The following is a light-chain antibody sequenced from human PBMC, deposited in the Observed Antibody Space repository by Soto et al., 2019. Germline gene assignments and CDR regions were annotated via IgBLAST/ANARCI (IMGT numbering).Light chain of an antibody. Sequence: DIQMTQSPSSLSASVGDRVTITCRASQSIVTYLNWYLQKPGKAPKLLNYAASNLQSGVPSRFSGSVSGTDFTLTISSLQPEDFATYFCQQSYSTPPWTFGQGTMVEIK. CDR2: AAS. V-gene: IGKV1-39*01. CDR1: QSIVTY. J-gene: IGKJ1*01. CDR3: QQSYSTPPWT.